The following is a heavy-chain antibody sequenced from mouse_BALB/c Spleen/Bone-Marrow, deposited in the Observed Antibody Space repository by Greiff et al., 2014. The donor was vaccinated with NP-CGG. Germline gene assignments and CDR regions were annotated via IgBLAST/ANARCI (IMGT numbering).Heavy chain of an antibody. Sequence: DVQLQESGPSLVKPSQTLSLTCSVTGDSITRGYWNWIRKFLGNKLEYMGYITYSANTYYNPSLKSRLSITRDTSKNQYYLQLNSVTTEDTATYYCATGYYFDYWGQGTTLTVSS. CDR2: ITYSANT. CDR3: ATGYYFDY. V-gene: IGHV3-8*02. CDR1: GDSITRGY. J-gene: IGHJ2*01. D-gene: IGHD4-1*01.